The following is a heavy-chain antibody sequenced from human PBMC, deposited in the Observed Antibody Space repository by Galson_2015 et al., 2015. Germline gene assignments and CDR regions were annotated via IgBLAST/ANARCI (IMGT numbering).Heavy chain of an antibody. CDR3: ARPGGGSYSPYFDY. V-gene: IGHV3-33*01. CDR1: GFTFSSYG. D-gene: IGHD1-26*01. Sequence: SLRLSCAASGFTFSSYGMHWVRQAPGKGLEWVAVIWYDGSNKYYADSVKGRFTISRDNSKNTLYLQMNSLRAEDTAVYYCARPGGGSYSPYFDYWGQGTLVTVSS. CDR2: IWYDGSNK. J-gene: IGHJ4*02.